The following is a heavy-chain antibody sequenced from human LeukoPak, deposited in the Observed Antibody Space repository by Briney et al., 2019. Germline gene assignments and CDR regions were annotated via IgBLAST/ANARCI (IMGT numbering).Heavy chain of an antibody. V-gene: IGHV4-39*01. Sequence: SETLSLTCTVSGGSISSSSHHWGWIRQPPGKGLEWIGTIYYTGTAYYNPSLKSRLTISVDTSKNQFSLKLSSVTAADTAAYYCQLGFRLHPSREGYFDLWGRGTLVTVSS. D-gene: IGHD3-9*01. J-gene: IGHJ2*01. CDR2: IYYTGTA. CDR3: QLGFRLHPSREGYFDL. CDR1: GGSISSSSHH.